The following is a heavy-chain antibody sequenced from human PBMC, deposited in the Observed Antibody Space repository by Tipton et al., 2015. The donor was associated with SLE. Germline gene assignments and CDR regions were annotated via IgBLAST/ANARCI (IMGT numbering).Heavy chain of an antibody. J-gene: IGHJ4*02. Sequence: SGAEVKKPGASVKVSCKASGYTFTGYYMHWVRQAPGQGLEWMGWINPNSGGTNYAQKFQGRVTMTRDTSISTAYMELRSLRSDDTAMYYCTRAERIVVAPTPVKPSDYWGLGTLVIVSS. CDR1: GYTFTGYY. CDR3: TRAERIVVAPTPVKPSDY. V-gene: IGHV1-2*02. CDR2: INPNSGGT. D-gene: IGHD2-21*01.